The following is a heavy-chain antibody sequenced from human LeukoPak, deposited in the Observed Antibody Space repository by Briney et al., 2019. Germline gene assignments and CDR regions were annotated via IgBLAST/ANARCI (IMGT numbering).Heavy chain of an antibody. D-gene: IGHD2-8*01. J-gene: IGHJ4*02. CDR2: IIPIFGTA. Sequence: SVKVSCKASGYTFTSYAMNWVRQAPGQGLEWMGGIIPIFGTANYAQKFQGRVTITADESTSTAYMELSSLRSEDTAVYYCARSLLMVYAIAEGGTDYWGQGTLVTVSS. CDR1: GYTFTSYA. V-gene: IGHV1-69*13. CDR3: ARSLLMVYAIAEGGTDY.